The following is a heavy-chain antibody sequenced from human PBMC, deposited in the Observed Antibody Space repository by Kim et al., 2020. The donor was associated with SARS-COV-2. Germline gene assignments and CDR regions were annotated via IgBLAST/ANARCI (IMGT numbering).Heavy chain of an antibody. D-gene: IGHD4-4*01. CDR1: GGTFSSYA. Sequence: SVKVSCKASGGTFSSYAISWVRQAPGQGLEWMGGIIPIFGTANYAQKFQGRVTITADESTSTAYMELSSLRSEDTAVYYCARAGYSNYILYYYGMDVWGQGTTVTVSS. V-gene: IGHV1-69*13. CDR2: IIPIFGTA. CDR3: ARAGYSNYILYYYGMDV. J-gene: IGHJ6*02.